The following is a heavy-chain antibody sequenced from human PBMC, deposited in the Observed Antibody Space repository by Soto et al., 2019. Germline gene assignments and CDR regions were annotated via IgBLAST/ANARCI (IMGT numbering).Heavy chain of an antibody. CDR1: GGSFSGYY. CDR2: INHSGST. Sequence: SETLSLTCAVYGGSFSGYYWSWIRQPPGKGLEWIGEINHSGSTNYNPSLKSRVTISVDTSKNQFSLKLSSVTAADTAVYYCARGPVVVAGYYMDVWGKGTTVTVSS. V-gene: IGHV4-34*01. J-gene: IGHJ6*03. D-gene: IGHD2-15*01. CDR3: ARGPVVVAGYYMDV.